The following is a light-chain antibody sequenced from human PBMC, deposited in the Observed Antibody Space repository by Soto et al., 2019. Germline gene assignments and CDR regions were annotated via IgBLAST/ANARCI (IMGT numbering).Light chain of an antibody. CDR2: DVS. Sequence: SALTQPRSVSGSPGQSVTISCTGTSGDVGGYNYVSWYQQHPGKAPKLMIYDVSKRPSGVPDRFSGSKSGNTASLTISGLQAEDEADYYCCSYAGSYTLVFGTGTKVTVL. J-gene: IGLJ1*01. CDR3: CSYAGSYTLV. V-gene: IGLV2-11*01. CDR1: SGDVGGYNY.